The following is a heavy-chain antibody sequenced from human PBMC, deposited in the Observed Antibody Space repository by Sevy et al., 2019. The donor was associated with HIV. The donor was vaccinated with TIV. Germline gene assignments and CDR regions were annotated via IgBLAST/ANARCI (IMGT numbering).Heavy chain of an antibody. CDR1: GAAVSGYF. J-gene: IGHJ4*02. CDR3: ARGLQLWLGHFDY. CDR2: IYDGGTT. Sequence: SETLSLTCAVSGAAVSGYFWSWVRQPPGKGLEWLGYIYDGGTTNYNPSLDSRLTISVDTSKNQFSLKLSSVTAADTAVYYCARGLQLWLGHFDYWGQGTLVIVSS. V-gene: IGHV4-59*02. D-gene: IGHD5-18*01.